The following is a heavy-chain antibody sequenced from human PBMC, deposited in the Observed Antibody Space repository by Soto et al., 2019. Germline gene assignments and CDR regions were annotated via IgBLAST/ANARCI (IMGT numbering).Heavy chain of an antibody. CDR1: GGSFSSGDYY. J-gene: IGHJ5*02. Sequence: PSETLSLTCTVSGGSFSSGDYYWSWVRQHPGKGLEWIGYISYNGSTYYNPSLKSRVTISLETSKNQFSLKLSSVTAADTAVYYCAREGWADTDHFDPWGQGTQVTVSS. CDR2: ISYNGST. V-gene: IGHV4-31*03. D-gene: IGHD5-18*01. CDR3: AREGWADTDHFDP.